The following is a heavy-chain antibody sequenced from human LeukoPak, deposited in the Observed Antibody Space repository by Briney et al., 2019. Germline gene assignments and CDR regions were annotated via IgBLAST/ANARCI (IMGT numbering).Heavy chain of an antibody. Sequence: ASVKVSCKASGYTFTSYGISWVRQAPGQGLEWMGWINTKTGNPMYAQGLTGRFVFSLDTSVSTAFLQINSLKAEDTALYYCVRGIDTTGYFNYWGQGTLVTVSS. J-gene: IGHJ4*02. CDR3: VRGIDTTGYFNY. CDR2: INTKTGNP. V-gene: IGHV7-4-1*02. CDR1: GYTFTSYG. D-gene: IGHD3-22*01.